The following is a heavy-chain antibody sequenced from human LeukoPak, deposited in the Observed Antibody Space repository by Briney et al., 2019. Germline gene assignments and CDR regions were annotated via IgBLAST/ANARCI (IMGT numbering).Heavy chain of an antibody. J-gene: IGHJ5*02. CDR3: ARADRLHGGPYLIGP. CDR1: GYSFTDYY. V-gene: IGHV1-2*02. CDR2: SNPNSGGT. Sequence: SVKVSCKTSGYSFTDYYMHGVRQAPGQGREGMGWSNPNSGGTSSAQKFQGRVTMTRDTSITTVYMEVNWLTSDDTAMYYCARADRLHGGPYLIGPWGQGTLVTVSS. D-gene: IGHD3-16*01.